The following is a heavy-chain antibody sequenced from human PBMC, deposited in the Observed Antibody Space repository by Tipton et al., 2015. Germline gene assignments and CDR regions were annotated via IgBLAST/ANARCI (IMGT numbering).Heavy chain of an antibody. J-gene: IGHJ3*02. D-gene: IGHD2-8*01. V-gene: IGHV3-33*01. CDR1: GFNFSAYG. CDR3: ARRVRHGVLDI. CDR2: IWYDGTYT. Sequence: SLRLSCAASGFNFSAYGMHWVRQAPGKGLEWVALIWYDGTYTYYADSLKGRFTISRDNSKNTLHLQMNSLRAEDTAVYYCARRVRHGVLDIWGRGTVVTASS.